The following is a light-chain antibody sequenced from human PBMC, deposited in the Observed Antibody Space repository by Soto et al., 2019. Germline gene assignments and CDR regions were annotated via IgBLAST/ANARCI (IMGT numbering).Light chain of an antibody. J-gene: IGLJ1*01. Sequence: QSVLTQPASVSGSPGQSITISCTGTNSDVGTYNSVSWYQQRPGEAPKLIIYAVSNRPSGISSRFSGAKSDNTASLTISGLQTEDEADYYCNSYIRGSSVFGTGTKLTVL. CDR3: NSYIRGSSV. CDR2: AVS. CDR1: NSDVGTYNS. V-gene: IGLV2-14*03.